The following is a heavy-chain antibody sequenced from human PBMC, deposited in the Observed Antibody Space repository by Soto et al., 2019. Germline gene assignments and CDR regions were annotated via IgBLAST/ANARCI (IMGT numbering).Heavy chain of an antibody. CDR2: MNSDGSSI. CDR1: GFTFSSYW. Sequence: PGGSLRLSCVASGFTFSSYWMHWVRQAPGKGLVWVSRMNSDGSSITYADSVKGRFTVSRDNAKRTMYLQVHSLRAEDTAVYYCAREIVTNGLYYFEYWGQGTL. J-gene: IGHJ4*02. V-gene: IGHV3-74*01. D-gene: IGHD1-26*01. CDR3: AREIVTNGLYYFEY.